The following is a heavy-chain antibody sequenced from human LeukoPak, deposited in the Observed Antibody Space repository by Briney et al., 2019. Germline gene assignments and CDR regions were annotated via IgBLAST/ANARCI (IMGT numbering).Heavy chain of an antibody. Sequence: GGSLRLSCTASGFIFNNYAMHWVRQAPGKGLEWVAIISYDGGHTYYADSVKGPFTISRDNSKNTLYLQMNSLRPEDTAVYYCARDLAPYMDVWGKGTTVTVSS. CDR1: GFIFNNYA. J-gene: IGHJ6*04. V-gene: IGHV3-30*04. CDR3: ARDLAPYMDV. CDR2: ISYDGGHT.